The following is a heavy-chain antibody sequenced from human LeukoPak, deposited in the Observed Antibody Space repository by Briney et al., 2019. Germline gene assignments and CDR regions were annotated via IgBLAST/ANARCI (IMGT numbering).Heavy chain of an antibody. D-gene: IGHD3-10*01. J-gene: IGHJ4*02. CDR3: AGVFSGRRPFEL. V-gene: IGHV4-59*03. CDR1: GGSINDYY. CDR2: IYYRGTT. Sequence: SETLSLTCTVSGGSINDYYWNWLRQPPGKGLEWIGFIYYRGTTNNNPSLKSRVTTSIDTSKKQYSLNLSSVTAADTAIYYCAGVFSGRRPFELWGQGILVTVSS.